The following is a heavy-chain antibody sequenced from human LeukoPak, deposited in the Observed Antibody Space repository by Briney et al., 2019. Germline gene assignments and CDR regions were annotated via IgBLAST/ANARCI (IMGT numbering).Heavy chain of an antibody. D-gene: IGHD3-10*01. J-gene: IGHJ3*02. Sequence: SETLSLTCTVSGSSISSSSYYWGWIRQPPGKGLEWIGSIYYSGSTYYNPSLKSRVTISVDMSKNQCSLRLSSVTAADTALYYCARLTGSAIWGQGTMVTVSS. CDR3: ARLTGSAI. CDR2: IYYSGST. CDR1: GSSISSSSYY. V-gene: IGHV4-39*01.